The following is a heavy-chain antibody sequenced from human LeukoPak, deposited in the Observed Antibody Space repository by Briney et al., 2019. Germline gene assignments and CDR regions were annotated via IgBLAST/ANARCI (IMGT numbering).Heavy chain of an antibody. V-gene: IGHV4-30-2*01. D-gene: IGHD4-17*01. J-gene: IGHJ3*02. Sequence: PSQTLSLTCAVSGGSISSGGYSWSWIRQPPGKGLEWIGYIYHSGSTYYNPSLKSRVTVSVDRSKNQFSLKLSSVTAADTAVYYCARARGKLRFSDAFDIWGQGTMVTVSS. CDR3: ARARGKLRFSDAFDI. CDR2: IYHSGST. CDR1: GGSISSGGYS.